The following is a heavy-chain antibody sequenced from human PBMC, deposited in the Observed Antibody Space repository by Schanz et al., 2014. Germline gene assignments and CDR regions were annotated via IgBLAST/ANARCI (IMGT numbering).Heavy chain of an antibody. D-gene: IGHD3-10*01. CDR3: TADLWFGAVWGVW. J-gene: IGHJ4*02. CDR1: GYTFTSYD. V-gene: IGHV1-8*01. CDR2: MNSKTGNT. Sequence: QVQLVQSGAEVKKPGASVKVSCKASGYTFTSYDINWVRQATGQGLEWMGWMNSKTGNTGYAQRFQGRVTMTRNTSIPTAYLELSSLRSGDPAVYSCTADLWFGAVWGVWWGQGTLVTVSS.